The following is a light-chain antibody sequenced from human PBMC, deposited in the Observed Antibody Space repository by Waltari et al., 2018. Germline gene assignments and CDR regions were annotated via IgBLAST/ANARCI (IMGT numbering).Light chain of an antibody. CDR2: VNSDGSH. CDR1: SGHSNNI. Sequence: QLVLTQSPSASASLGASVKLTCTLSSGHSNNIIAWLQQQPEKGPRYLMKVNSDGSHSKGDEIPDRFSGSSSWAERYLTISSLQSEDEADYYCQSGGHGTWVFGGGTKLTIL. CDR3: QSGGHGTWV. J-gene: IGLJ3*02. V-gene: IGLV4-69*01.